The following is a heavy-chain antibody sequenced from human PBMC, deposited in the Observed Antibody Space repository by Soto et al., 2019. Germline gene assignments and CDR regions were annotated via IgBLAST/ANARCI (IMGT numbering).Heavy chain of an antibody. D-gene: IGHD6-19*01. CDR3: AIGGSSGWSPDY. J-gene: IGHJ4*02. CDR1: GGSISSHY. CDR2: IFYSGST. Sequence: SETLSLTCTVSGGSISSHYWIWIRQPPGKGLEWIGYIFYSGSTNYNPSLKSRVTLSAATSKNQFSLSLSSVTAADTAVYYCAIGGSSGWSPDYWGQGTLVTVSS. V-gene: IGHV4-59*11.